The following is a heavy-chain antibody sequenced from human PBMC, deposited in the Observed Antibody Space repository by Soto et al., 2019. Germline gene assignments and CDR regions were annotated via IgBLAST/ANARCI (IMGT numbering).Heavy chain of an antibody. J-gene: IGHJ4*02. CDR2: LKSDGSGT. D-gene: IGHD3-22*01. V-gene: IGHV3-74*01. CDR3: VRGDGDYYDGNGYLGRH. CDR1: GFTFSSYW. Sequence: EVQLVESGGGLVQPGGSLRISCAASGFTFSSYWMHWVRQAPGKGLVWVSRLKSDGSGTTYADSVKGRLTISRDNAKNTLYLQMNSLRAEDTAVYYCVRGDGDYYDGNGYLGRHWGQGTLVTVSS.